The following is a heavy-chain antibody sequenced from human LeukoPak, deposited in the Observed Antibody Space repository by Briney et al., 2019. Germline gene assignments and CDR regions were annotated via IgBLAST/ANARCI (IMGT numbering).Heavy chain of an antibody. D-gene: IGHD6-13*01. J-gene: IGHJ4*02. Sequence: TSETLSLTCTVSGGSISSYYWSWIRQPAGKGLEWIGRIYTSGSTNYNPSLKSRVTMSVDTSKNQFSLKLGSVTAADTAVYYCARFSSIAAAFDYWGQGTLVTVSS. CDR2: IYTSGST. V-gene: IGHV4-4*07. CDR1: GGSISSYY. CDR3: ARFSSIAAAFDY.